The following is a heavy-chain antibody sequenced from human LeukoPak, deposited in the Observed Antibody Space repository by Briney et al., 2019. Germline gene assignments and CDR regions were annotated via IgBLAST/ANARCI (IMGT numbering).Heavy chain of an antibody. J-gene: IGHJ4*02. D-gene: IGHD3-16*01. CDR1: GGSFSGYY. CDR2: INHSGST. V-gene: IGHV4-34*01. Sequence: PSETLSLTCAVYGGSFSGYYWSWIRQPPGKGLEWIGEINHSGSTNYNPSLKSRVTISVDTSKNHFSLKLSSVTAADTAVYYCARGGRGGSDYWGQGTLVTVSS. CDR3: ARGGRGGSDY.